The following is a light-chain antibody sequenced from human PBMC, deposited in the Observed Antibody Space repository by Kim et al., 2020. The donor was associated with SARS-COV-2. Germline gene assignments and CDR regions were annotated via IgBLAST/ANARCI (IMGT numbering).Light chain of an antibody. J-gene: IGLJ2*01. CDR3: QAWDSNIVV. CDR1: NLANKY. V-gene: IGLV3-1*01. Sequence: SLSPGQTARITCSGDNLANKYVCWYHQKAGQSPVLVMHQDARRPSGIPERFSGSNSGTTATLTISGTQAMDEGDYYCQAWDSNIVVFGGGTQLTVL. CDR2: QDA.